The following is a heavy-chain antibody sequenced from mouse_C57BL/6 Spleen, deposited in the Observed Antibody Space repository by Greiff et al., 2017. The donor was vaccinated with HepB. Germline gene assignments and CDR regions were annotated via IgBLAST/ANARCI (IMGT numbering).Heavy chain of an antibody. CDR1: GYAFTNYL. J-gene: IGHJ2*01. V-gene: IGHV1-54*01. D-gene: IGHD1-1*01. CDR2: INPGSGGT. Sequence: VQLQQSGAELVRPGTSVKVSSKASGYAFTNYLIEWVKQRPGQGLEWIGVINPGSGGTNYNEKFKGKATLTAYKSSSTAYMQLSSLTSEDSAVYFCARDPVVASFDYWGQGTTLTVSS. CDR3: ARDPVVASFDY.